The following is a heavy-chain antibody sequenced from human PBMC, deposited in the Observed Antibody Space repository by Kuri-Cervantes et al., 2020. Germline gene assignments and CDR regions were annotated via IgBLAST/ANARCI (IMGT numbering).Heavy chain of an antibody. CDR2: IYYSGST. V-gene: IGHV4-30-4*08. CDR3: ARHTPSSSGLYAGDAFEI. CDR1: GGSISSGDSY. D-gene: IGHD3-16*01. J-gene: IGHJ3*02. Sequence: SETLSLTCTVSGGSISSGDSYWSWIRQPPGKGLEWIGYIYYSGSTYYNPSLKSRVTISIDTSKNQSSLQLTSVTAADTAVYYCARHTPSSSGLYAGDAFEIWGQGTMVTVSS.